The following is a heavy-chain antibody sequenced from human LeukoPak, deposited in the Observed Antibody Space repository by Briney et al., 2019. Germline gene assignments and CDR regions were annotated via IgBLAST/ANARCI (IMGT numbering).Heavy chain of an antibody. V-gene: IGHV4-39*01. CDR3: ARKTEWRRGYYMDV. CDR2: IYYSGST. Sequence: SETLSLTCTVSGGSISSSSYYWGWIRQPPGKGLEWIGSIYYSGSTYYNPSLKSRVTISVDTSKNQFSLKLSSVTAADTAVYYCARKTEWRRGYYMDVWGKGTTVTVSS. D-gene: IGHD3-3*01. CDR1: GGSISSSSYY. J-gene: IGHJ6*03.